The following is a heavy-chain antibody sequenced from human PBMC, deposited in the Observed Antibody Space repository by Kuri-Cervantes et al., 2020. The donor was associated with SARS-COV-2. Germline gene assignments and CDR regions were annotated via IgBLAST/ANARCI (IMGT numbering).Heavy chain of an antibody. J-gene: IGHJ6*02. V-gene: IGHV3-30*18. CDR1: EFTFSSYG. CDR2: ISYDGSNK. Sequence: SLKISCAASEFTFSSYGMHWVRQAPGKGLEWVAVISYDGSNKYYADSVKGRFTITRDNSKNTLYLQMNSLRADDTAVYYGAKDDGSGGYGYYYYGMDVWGQGTTVTVSS. D-gene: IGHD6-19*01. CDR3: AKDDGSGGYGYYYYGMDV.